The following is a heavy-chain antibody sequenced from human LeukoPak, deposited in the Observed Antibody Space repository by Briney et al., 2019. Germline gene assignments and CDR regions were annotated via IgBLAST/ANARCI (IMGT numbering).Heavy chain of an antibody. CDR1: GYTFTGYY. CDR3: ARGTSPVLLWFGELLGDFDY. V-gene: IGHV1-2*02. Sequence: ASVKVSCKASGYTFTGYYMHWVRQAPGQGLEWMGWINPNSGGTNYAQKFQGRVTMTRDTTISTAYMELSRLRSDDTAVYYCARGTSPVLLWFGELLGDFDYWGQGTLVTVSS. J-gene: IGHJ4*02. D-gene: IGHD3-10*01. CDR2: INPNSGGT.